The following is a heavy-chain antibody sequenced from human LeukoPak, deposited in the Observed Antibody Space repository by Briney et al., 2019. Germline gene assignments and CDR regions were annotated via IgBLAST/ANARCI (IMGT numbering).Heavy chain of an antibody. CDR1: GFTFSSYA. CDR2: ISGSGGST. V-gene: IGHV3-23*01. Sequence: GGSLRLSCAASGFTFSSYAMSWVRQAPGKGLEWVSTISGSGGSTYYADSVKGRFTISRDNSKNTLYLQMNSLRAEDTAVYYCAKDRTGYSYGYFLSPWGQGTLVTVSS. CDR3: AKDRTGYSYGYFLSP. J-gene: IGHJ5*02. D-gene: IGHD5-18*01.